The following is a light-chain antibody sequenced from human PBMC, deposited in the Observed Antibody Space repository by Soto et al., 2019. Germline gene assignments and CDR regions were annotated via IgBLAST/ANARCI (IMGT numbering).Light chain of an antibody. J-gene: IGKJ4*01. V-gene: IGKV1-5*01. Sequence: DIQMTQSPSTLSASVGDTVTVTCRASQSVSGCLDWYQQKPGKAPKLLIYDASALPRGVPSRFSGSGSGTNFTLTITSLQHDDFATYCCQQNEIIARTFGPGTKVEI. CDR1: QSVSGC. CDR2: DAS. CDR3: QQNEIIART.